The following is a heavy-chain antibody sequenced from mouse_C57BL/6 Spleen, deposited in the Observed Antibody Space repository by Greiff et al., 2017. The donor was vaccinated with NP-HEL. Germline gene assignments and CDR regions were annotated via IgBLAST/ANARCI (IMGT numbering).Heavy chain of an antibody. D-gene: IGHD1-1*01. J-gene: IGHJ1*03. CDR3: ARIVTTVVVDWYFDV. CDR2: IDPANGNT. Sequence: VQLQQSVAELVRPGASVKLSCTASGFNIKNTYMHWVKQRPEQGLEWIGRIDPANGNTKYAPKFQGKATITADTSSNTAYLQLSSLTSEDTASYYCARIVTTVVVDWYFDVWGTGTTVTVSS. CDR1: GFNIKNTY. V-gene: IGHV14-3*01.